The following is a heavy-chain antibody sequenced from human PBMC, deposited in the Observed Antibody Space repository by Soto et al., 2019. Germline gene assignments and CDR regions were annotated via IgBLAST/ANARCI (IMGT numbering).Heavy chain of an antibody. D-gene: IGHD2-8*01. Sequence: QAQLVQSGSEVKMPGASVKVSCRCSDNTFTYYGITWVRQAPGQGLEWLGWISGYNANTKDAQKFQDRVTMTADTSTTTASLEVRSLTAGDCGSYFCAANGVHYVGLDVGGQETTVTFSS. V-gene: IGHV1-18*01. CDR3: AANGVHYVGLDV. J-gene: IGHJ6*02. CDR2: ISGYNANT. CDR1: DNTFTYYG.